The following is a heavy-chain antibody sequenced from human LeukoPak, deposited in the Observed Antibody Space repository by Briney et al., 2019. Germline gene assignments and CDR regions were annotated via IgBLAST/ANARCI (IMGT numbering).Heavy chain of an antibody. CDR1: GGSISSSSYY. J-gene: IGHJ4*02. D-gene: IGHD2/OR15-2a*01. V-gene: IGHV4-39*01. CDR2: IYYSGST. CDR3: ARHVSTIGESFFDY. Sequence: PSETLSLTCTVSGGSISSSSYYWGWIRQPPGKGLEWIGSIYYSGSTYYNPSLKSRVTISVDTSKNQFSLKLSSVTAADTAVYSCARHVSTIGESFFDYCGQGTLVTVSS.